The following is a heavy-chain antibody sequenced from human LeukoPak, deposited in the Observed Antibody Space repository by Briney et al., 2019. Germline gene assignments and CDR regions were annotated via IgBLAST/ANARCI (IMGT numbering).Heavy chain of an antibody. CDR1: GFTFSSYW. J-gene: IGHJ4*02. V-gene: IGHV3-74*03. Sequence: GGSLRLSCAASGFTFSSYWMHWVRQAPGKGLVWVSRINSDGSSITYADSVKGRFTISRDNAKNTLYLQMNSLRVEATAVYYCARAGRVSGYDFDCWGQGTLVTVSS. D-gene: IGHD5-12*01. CDR3: ARAGRVSGYDFDC. CDR2: INSDGSSI.